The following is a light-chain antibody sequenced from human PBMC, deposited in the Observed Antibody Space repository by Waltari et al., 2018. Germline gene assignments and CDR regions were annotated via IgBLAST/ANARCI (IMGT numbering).Light chain of an antibody. Sequence: EIVLTPSPASSSSSPGESVPLSCRASQSVSRALAWYQQKPGQAPRLLIYGASNRATGIPDRFSGSGSGTDFSLTISRLEPEDFAVYYCQHYVRLPATFGRGTKVEIK. V-gene: IGKV3-20*01. CDR1: QSVSRA. CDR2: GAS. CDR3: QHYVRLPAT. J-gene: IGKJ1*01.